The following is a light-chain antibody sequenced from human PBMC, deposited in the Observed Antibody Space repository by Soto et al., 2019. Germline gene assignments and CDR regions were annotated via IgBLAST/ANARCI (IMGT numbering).Light chain of an antibody. Sequence: DIQMTQSPSSLSASVGDRVTITCRASQSISSYLNWYQQKPGEAPKLLIYGSSSLHYGVPSRFSGSGSGSAFTLTISSLQPEDSATYYCQQSFTAPITFGQGTRL. CDR1: QSISSY. CDR3: QQSFTAPIT. V-gene: IGKV1-39*01. J-gene: IGKJ5*01. CDR2: GSS.